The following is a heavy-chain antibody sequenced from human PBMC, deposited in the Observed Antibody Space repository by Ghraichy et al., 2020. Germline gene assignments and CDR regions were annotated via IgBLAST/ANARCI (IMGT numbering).Heavy chain of an antibody. J-gene: IGHJ1*01. V-gene: IGHV3-48*02. D-gene: IGHD6-13*01. CDR2: ISSSSSTI. Sequence: GGSLRLSCAASGFTFSSYSMNWVRQAPGKGLEWVSYISSSSSTIYYADSVKGRFTISRDNAKNSLYLQMNSLRDEDTAVYYCARETGASSSWYDAEYFQHWGQGTLVTVSS. CDR3: ARETGASSSWYDAEYFQH. CDR1: GFTFSSYS.